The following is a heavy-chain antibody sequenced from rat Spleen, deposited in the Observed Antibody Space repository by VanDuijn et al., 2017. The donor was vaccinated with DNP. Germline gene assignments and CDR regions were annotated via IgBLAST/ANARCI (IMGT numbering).Heavy chain of an antibody. CDR1: GFTFSNYD. D-gene: IGHD5-1*01. CDR3: ATHNWDY. V-gene: IGHV5-29*01. CDR2: IRYDGSRT. Sequence: EVQLVESGGGLVQPGRSLRLSCAASGFTFSNYDMAWVRQAPTKDLEWVAYIRYDGSRTYYRDSVKGRFTISRDNAKSTLYLQMDSLRSEDTATYYCATHNWDYWGQGVMVTVSS. J-gene: IGHJ2*01.